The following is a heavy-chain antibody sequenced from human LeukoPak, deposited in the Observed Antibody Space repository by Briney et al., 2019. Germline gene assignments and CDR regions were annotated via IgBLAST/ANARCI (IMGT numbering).Heavy chain of an antibody. D-gene: IGHD6-19*01. CDR2: IYYSGST. J-gene: IGHJ4*02. V-gene: IGHV4-59*08. CDR1: GGSISSYY. CDR3: ARHSAGAVAGEGGNFDY. Sequence: PSETLSLTCTVSGGSISSYYWSWIRQPPGKGLEWIGYIYYSGSTNYNPSLKSRVTISVDTSKNQFSLKLSSVTAADTAVYYCARHSAGAVAGEGGNFDYWGQGTLVTVSS.